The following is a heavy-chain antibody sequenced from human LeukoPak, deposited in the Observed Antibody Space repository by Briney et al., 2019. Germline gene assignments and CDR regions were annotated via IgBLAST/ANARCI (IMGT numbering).Heavy chain of an antibody. J-gene: IGHJ4*02. CDR1: GGSFSGYY. V-gene: IGHV4-34*01. CDR3: ARVLPFIAAAGYYYFDY. Sequence: SETLSLICAVYGGSFSGYYWSWIRQPPGKGLEWIGEINHSGSTNYNPSLKSRVTISVDTSKNQFSLKLSSVTAADTAVYYCARVLPFIAAAGYYYFDYWGQGTLVTVSS. CDR2: INHSGST. D-gene: IGHD6-13*01.